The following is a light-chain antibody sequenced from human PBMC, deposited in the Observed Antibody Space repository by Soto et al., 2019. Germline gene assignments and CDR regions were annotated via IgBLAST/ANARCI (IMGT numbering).Light chain of an antibody. J-gene: IGLJ1*01. CDR3: SSYTSSSTPYV. CDR2: DVS. CDR1: SSDVGGYHY. V-gene: IGLV2-14*01. Sequence: QSALTQPASVSGSPGQSITISCTGTSSDVGGYHYVSWYQQHPGKAPKLMIYDVSNRPSGVSNRFSGSKSGNTASLTISGRQAEDEADYYCSSYTSSSTPYVFGTGTKLT.